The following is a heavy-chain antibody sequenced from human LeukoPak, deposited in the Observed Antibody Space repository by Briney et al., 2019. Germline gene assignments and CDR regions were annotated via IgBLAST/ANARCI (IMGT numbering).Heavy chain of an antibody. D-gene: IGHD3-3*01. CDR3: ARDRGGTVLRFLEWLLKN. J-gene: IGHJ4*02. CDR1: GYTFTSYY. V-gene: IGHV1-2*02. CDR2: INPNSGGT. Sequence: ASVTVSCKASGYTFTSYYMHWVRQAPGQGLEWMGWINPNSGGTNYAQKFQGRVTMTRDTSISTAYMELSRLRSDDTAVYYCARDRGGTVLRFLEWLLKNWGQGTLVTVSS.